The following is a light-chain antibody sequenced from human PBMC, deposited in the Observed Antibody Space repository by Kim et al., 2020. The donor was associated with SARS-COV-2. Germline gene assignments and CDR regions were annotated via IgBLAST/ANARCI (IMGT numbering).Light chain of an antibody. V-gene: IGKV1D-13*01. CDR2: DAS. J-gene: IGKJ4*01. CDR1: QDIASA. CDR3: QQFDDYPALS. Sequence: ESIGDRVTISCRASQDIASALAWYQQKPGKSPNLLIHDASSLESGVPSRFSGSGSGTHFTLTISSLQPEDFATYYCQQFDDYPALSFGGGTKVEI.